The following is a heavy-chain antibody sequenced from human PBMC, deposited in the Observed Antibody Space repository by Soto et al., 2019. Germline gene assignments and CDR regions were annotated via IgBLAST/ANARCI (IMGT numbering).Heavy chain of an antibody. Sequence: QVQLQESGPGLVKPSETLSLTCSVSDGSISGLYWTWVRQPPGKGLEWIGWIYSSGTTNYNPSLKSRVTISVDTSKNQFSLKLNSVTAADTAIYYCARLRNLYFIDAWGKGTIVTVSS. J-gene: IGHJ6*03. D-gene: IGHD1-1*01. V-gene: IGHV4-59*08. CDR1: DGSISGLY. CDR3: ARLRNLYFIDA. CDR2: IYSSGTT.